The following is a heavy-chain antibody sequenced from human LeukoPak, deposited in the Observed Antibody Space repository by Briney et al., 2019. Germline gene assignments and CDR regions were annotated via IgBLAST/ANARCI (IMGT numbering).Heavy chain of an antibody. CDR2: IYYSGNT. CDR1: GGSISSYY. Sequence: PSETLSLTCAVSGGSISSYYWSWIRQPPGKGLEWIAYIYYSGNTNYNPSFKGRVTISVDMSKNQFSLKLSSVAAADTAIYYCARQPSGTAAFDIWGQGTMVTASS. J-gene: IGHJ3*02. D-gene: IGHD1/OR15-1a*01. CDR3: ARQPSGTAAFDI. V-gene: IGHV4-59*08.